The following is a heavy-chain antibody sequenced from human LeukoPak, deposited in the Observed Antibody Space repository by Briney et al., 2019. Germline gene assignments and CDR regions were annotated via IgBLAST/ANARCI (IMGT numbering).Heavy chain of an antibody. J-gene: IGHJ6*03. CDR2: ISSSSSTI. CDR1: GFTFSSYS. V-gene: IGHV3-48*02. Sequence: GGSLRLSCAASGFTFSSYSMNWVRQAPGKGLEWVSYISSSSSTIYYADSVKGRFTISGDNAKNSLYLQMNCLRDEDTAVYYCAREGYNWNDSRFYYYYYMDVWGKGTTVTVSS. D-gene: IGHD1-20*01. CDR3: AREGYNWNDSRFYYYYYMDV.